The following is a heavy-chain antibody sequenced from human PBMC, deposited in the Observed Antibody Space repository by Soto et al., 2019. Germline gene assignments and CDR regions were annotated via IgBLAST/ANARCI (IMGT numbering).Heavy chain of an antibody. CDR3: ASWRSYSGSYCFDY. Sequence: GASVKVSCKASGGTFNSYTINGVRQAPGRGLEWVGQVVPMYDSVNYAENFQGRVTITADKSTKTAYMELTSLRSEDTALYFCASWRSYSGSYCFDYWGQGTLVTVSS. CDR1: GGTFNSYT. CDR2: VVPMYDSV. D-gene: IGHD1-26*01. J-gene: IGHJ4*02. V-gene: IGHV1-69*06.